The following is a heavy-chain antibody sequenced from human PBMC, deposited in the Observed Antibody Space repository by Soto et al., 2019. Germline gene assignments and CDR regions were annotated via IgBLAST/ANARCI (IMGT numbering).Heavy chain of an antibody. V-gene: IGHV1-69*13. Sequence: ASVKVSCKASGGTFSSYAISWVRQAPGQGLEWMGGIIPIFGTANYAQKFQGRVTITADESKGTAYMELSSLRSEDTAVYYCARDESGAQYDSSGYNYFDYWGQGTLVTVSS. D-gene: IGHD3-22*01. J-gene: IGHJ4*02. CDR2: IIPIFGTA. CDR1: GGTFSSYA. CDR3: ARDESGAQYDSSGYNYFDY.